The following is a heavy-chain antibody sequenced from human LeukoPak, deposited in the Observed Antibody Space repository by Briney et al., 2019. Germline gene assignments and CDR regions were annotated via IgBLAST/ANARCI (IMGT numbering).Heavy chain of an antibody. J-gene: IGHJ6*03. CDR3: ARVKQLVNYYYYYMDV. V-gene: IGHV3-66*02. CDR2: IYSGGST. CDR1: GFTVSSNY. Sequence: GGSLRLSCAASGFTVSSNYMSWVRQAPGKGLEWVSVIYSGGSTYYADSVKGRFTISRDNSENTLYLQMNSLRAEDTAVYYCARVKQLVNYYYYYMDVWGKGTTVTVSS. D-gene: IGHD6-6*01.